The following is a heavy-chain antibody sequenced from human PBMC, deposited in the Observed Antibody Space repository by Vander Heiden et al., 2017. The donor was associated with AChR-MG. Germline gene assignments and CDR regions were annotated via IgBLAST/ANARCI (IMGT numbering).Heavy chain of an antibody. CDR1: GGSISSRNW. CDR3: ARGGTVITFGGVIVIRSGLFDY. CDR2: IYHSGST. D-gene: IGHD3-16*02. Sequence: QVQLQESGPGLAKPPGTLSLTRAASGGSISSRNWWCRVRQPPGKGLEWIGEIYHSGSTNYNPSLKSRVTISVDKSKNQFSLKLSSVTAADTAVYYCARGGTVITFGGVIVIRSGLFDYWGQGTLVTVSS. J-gene: IGHJ4*02. V-gene: IGHV4-4*03.